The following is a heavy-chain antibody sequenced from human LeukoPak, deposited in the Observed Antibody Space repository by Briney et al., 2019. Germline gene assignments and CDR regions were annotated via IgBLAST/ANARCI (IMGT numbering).Heavy chain of an antibody. CDR1: GGSISSSTYY. Sequence: SETLSFTCTVSGGSISSSTYYWGWIRQPPGKGLEWIASIYYSGSTYYNPSLKSRVTISVDTSKNQFSLKLSSVTAADTAVYYCARDREPSFLLLWFGGDAFDIWGQGTMVTVSS. J-gene: IGHJ3*02. V-gene: IGHV4-39*07. CDR3: ARDREPSFLLLWFGGDAFDI. CDR2: IYYSGST. D-gene: IGHD3-10*01.